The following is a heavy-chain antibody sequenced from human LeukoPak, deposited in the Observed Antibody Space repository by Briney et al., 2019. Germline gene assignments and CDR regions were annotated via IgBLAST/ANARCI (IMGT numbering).Heavy chain of an antibody. Sequence: ASVKVSCKASGYTFTSYYMHWVRQAPGQGLEWMGIINPSGGHTSYAQKFQGRVTMTRDMSTSTVHMELSSLRSEDTAVYYCARVGPWVNPDYYYYYMDVWGKGTTVTVSS. CDR1: GYTFTSYY. D-gene: IGHD1-14*01. V-gene: IGHV1-46*01. J-gene: IGHJ6*03. CDR3: ARVGPWVNPDYYYYYMDV. CDR2: INPSGGHT.